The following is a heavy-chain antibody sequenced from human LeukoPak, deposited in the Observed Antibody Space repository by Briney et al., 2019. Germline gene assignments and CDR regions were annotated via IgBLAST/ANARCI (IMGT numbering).Heavy chain of an antibody. CDR3: ARERGPGDGYPGPIDY. Sequence: GGSLRLSCAASGFTFSSYAMHWVRQAPGKGLEWVAIISYDGSNKYYADSVKGRFTISRDNSKNTLYLQMNSLRAEDTAVYYCARERGPGDGYPGPIDYWGQGTLVTVSS. D-gene: IGHD5-24*01. CDR1: GFTFSSYA. V-gene: IGHV3-30-3*01. CDR2: ISYDGSNK. J-gene: IGHJ4*02.